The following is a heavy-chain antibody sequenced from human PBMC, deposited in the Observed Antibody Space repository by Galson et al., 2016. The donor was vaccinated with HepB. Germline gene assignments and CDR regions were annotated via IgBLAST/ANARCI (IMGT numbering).Heavy chain of an antibody. CDR2: ISWNSGDR. CDR3: ARGTLGGFDI. J-gene: IGHJ4*02. Sequence: SLRLSCAASGFSFEDYAMEWVRQAPGKGLEWVSGISWNSGDRAYADSVKGRFTISRDHAKTSLYLQMNSLRPDDTALYYCARGTLGGFDIWGQGTVVTVSS. V-gene: IGHV3-9*01. D-gene: IGHD2-15*01. CDR1: GFSFEDYA.